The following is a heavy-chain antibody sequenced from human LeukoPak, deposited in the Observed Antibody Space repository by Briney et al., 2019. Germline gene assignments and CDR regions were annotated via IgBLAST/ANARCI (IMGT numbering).Heavy chain of an antibody. Sequence: ASVKVSCKASGYTFTSYDINWVRQATGQGLEWMGWMNPNSGNTGYAQKFQGRVTMTRNTSISTAYMELSSLRSEDTAVYYCASFRADARSYYDFWSGYYRGYFDYWGRGTLVTVSS. D-gene: IGHD3-3*01. CDR3: ASFRADARSYYDFWSGYYRGYFDY. CDR2: MNPNSGNT. V-gene: IGHV1-8*01. J-gene: IGHJ4*02. CDR1: GYTFTSYD.